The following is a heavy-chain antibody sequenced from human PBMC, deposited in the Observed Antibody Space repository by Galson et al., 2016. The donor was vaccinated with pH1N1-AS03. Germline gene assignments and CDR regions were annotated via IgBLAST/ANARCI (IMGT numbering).Heavy chain of an antibody. V-gene: IGHV4-59*01. D-gene: IGHD3-16*01. CDR3: AREKRISFGGGRWYFDL. Sequence: LSLTCTVSGGSISTSYWNWIRQPPGKELDWIGYMYQRGTTTYNPSLQSRVTMSVDTTKKQFSLTLTPVTAADTAVYYCAREKRISFGGGRWYFDLWGRGTLVTGSS. CDR2: MYQRGTT. J-gene: IGHJ2*01. CDR1: GGSISTSY.